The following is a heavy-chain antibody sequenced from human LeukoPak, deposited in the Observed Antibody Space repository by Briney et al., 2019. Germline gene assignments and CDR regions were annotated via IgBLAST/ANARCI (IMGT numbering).Heavy chain of an antibody. CDR2: IIPIFGTA. Sequence: SVKVSCKASGGTFSSYAISWVRQAPGQGLEWMGGIIPIFGTANYAQKFQGRVTITADESTSTAYMELRSLRSDDTAVYYCARDPPPMTYYYDSSGYYFDYWGQGTLVTVSS. J-gene: IGHJ4*02. V-gene: IGHV1-69*01. CDR1: GGTFSSYA. D-gene: IGHD3-22*01. CDR3: ARDPPPMTYYYDSSGYYFDY.